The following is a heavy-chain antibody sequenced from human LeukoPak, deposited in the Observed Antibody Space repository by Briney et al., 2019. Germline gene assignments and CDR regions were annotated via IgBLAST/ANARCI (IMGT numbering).Heavy chain of an antibody. J-gene: IGHJ4*02. Sequence: SETLSLTCTVSVGSISSSSYYWGWIRQPPGKGLEWIGNIYYSGTTYYNPSLKSRVPISVDTSKNPFSMKLSSVTAADTTVYYCARFYYYFDSSGYGGIDYWGQGTLVTVSS. V-gene: IGHV4-39*01. D-gene: IGHD3-22*01. CDR1: VGSISSSSYY. CDR2: IYYSGTT. CDR3: ARFYYYFDSSGYGGIDY.